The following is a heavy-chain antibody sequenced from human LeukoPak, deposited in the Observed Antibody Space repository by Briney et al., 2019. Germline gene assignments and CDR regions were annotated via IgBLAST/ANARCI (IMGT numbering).Heavy chain of an antibody. CDR1: GYSFTSYW. CDR3: ARYAPDNQDSWSNPLPLDY. CDR2: IYPGDSDT. V-gene: IGHV5-51*01. J-gene: IGHJ4*02. D-gene: IGHD2-2*01. Sequence: HGESLKISCKGSGYSFTSYWIGWVRQMPGKGLEWMGIIYPGDSDTRYGPSFQGQVTISADKSISTAYLQWSSLKASDTAMYYCARYAPDNQDSWSNPLPLDYWGQGTLVTVSS.